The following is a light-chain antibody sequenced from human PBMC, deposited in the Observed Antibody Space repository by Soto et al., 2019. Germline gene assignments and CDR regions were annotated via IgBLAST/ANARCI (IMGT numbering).Light chain of an antibody. CDR1: QSIISSY. CDR3: QQYGSSPFT. J-gene: IGKJ3*01. V-gene: IGKV3-20*01. Sequence: EVVLTQSPGTLSLSPGERPTLSCRASQSIISSYLAWYQQKPGQAPRLLIYGASSRATGIPDRFSGSGSETDFILTINRLEPEDFAVYYCQQYGSSPFTFGPGTKVDIK. CDR2: GAS.